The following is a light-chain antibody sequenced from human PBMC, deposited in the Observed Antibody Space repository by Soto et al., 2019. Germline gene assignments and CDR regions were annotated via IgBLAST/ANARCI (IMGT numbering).Light chain of an antibody. V-gene: IGKV1-12*01. J-gene: IGKJ3*01. CDR2: ASS. Sequence: DIQMTQSPSSVFASVGDRVTITFRASQDIRSWLAWYQQKPGEAPRRLIYASSNLQRGVPSRFSGSGSGTDFPLTISRLQPEDFATYDCQQANSVPIAFGPRTRLYSK. CDR3: QQANSVPIA. CDR1: QDIRSW.